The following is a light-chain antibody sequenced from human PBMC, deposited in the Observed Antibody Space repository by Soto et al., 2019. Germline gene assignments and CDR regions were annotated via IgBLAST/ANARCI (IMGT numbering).Light chain of an antibody. CDR3: QQYGRTPYT. J-gene: IGKJ2*01. CDR1: QSVSSSY. CDR2: GAS. Sequence: EIVLTQSPGTLSLSPGERATLSCRASQSVSSSYLAWYQHKPGQAPRLLIYGASSRATGIPDRFSGSGSGTAFTLTISRLEPEDFAVYYCQQYGRTPYTFGQGTKLEIK. V-gene: IGKV3-20*01.